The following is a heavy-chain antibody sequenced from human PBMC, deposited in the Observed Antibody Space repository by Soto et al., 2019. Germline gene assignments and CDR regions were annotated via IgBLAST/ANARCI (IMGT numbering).Heavy chain of an antibody. CDR3: ATMGTPVTGLYYFDD. J-gene: IGHJ4*02. Sequence: SETLSLTCAVSGGSISSSNWWSWVRQPPGKGLEWIGEIYHSGSTNYNPSLKSRVTISVDTSKNQFSLDLSSVTAADTAVYYCATMGTPVTGLYYFDDWGQGTLVTVAS. D-gene: IGHD4-17*01. V-gene: IGHV4-4*02. CDR1: GGSISSSNW. CDR2: IYHSGST.